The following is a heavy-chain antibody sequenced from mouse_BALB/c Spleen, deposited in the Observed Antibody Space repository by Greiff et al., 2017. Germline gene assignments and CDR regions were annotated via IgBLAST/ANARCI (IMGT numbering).Heavy chain of an antibody. D-gene: IGHD2-1*01. Sequence: EVKLVESGPGLVKPSQSLSLTCTVTGYSITSDYAWNWIRQFPGNKLEWMGYISYSGSTSYNPSLKSRISITRDTSKNQFLLQLNSVTTEDTATYYCARRGYYGNPAWFAYWGQGTLVTVSA. CDR2: ISYSGST. CDR1: GYSITSDYA. V-gene: IGHV3-2*02. CDR3: ARRGYYGNPAWFAY. J-gene: IGHJ3*01.